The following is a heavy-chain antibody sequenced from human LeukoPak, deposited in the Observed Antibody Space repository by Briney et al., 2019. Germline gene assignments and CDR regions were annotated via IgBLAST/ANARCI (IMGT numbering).Heavy chain of an antibody. D-gene: IGHD6-19*01. CDR2: ISGSGGST. CDR1: GFTFSSYA. Sequence: GGSLRLSCAASGFTFSSYAMSWVRQAPGKGLEWVSAISGSGGSTYYADSVKGRFTISRDNSKNTLYLQMSSLRADDTAVYYCAKSRGGWSTFDYWGQGTLVTVSS. CDR3: AKSRGGWSTFDY. V-gene: IGHV3-23*01. J-gene: IGHJ4*02.